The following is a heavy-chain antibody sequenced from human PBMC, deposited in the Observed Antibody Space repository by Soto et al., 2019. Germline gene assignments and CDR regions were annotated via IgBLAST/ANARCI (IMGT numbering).Heavy chain of an antibody. Sequence: SETLSLSCTVSGGSVSSGAYYWTWIRQRPGKGLEWIGYIYYSGSTYYSPSLKSRLSISLDTSKNQFSLRLSSVTAADTAMYYCARARLRAVYAFDIWGQGTMVTVSS. J-gene: IGHJ3*02. D-gene: IGHD5-12*01. CDR3: ARARLRAVYAFDI. CDR1: GGSVSSGAYY. CDR2: IYYSGST. V-gene: IGHV4-31*02.